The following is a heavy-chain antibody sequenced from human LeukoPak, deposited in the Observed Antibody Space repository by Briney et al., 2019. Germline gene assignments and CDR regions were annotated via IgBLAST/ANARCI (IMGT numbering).Heavy chain of an antibody. CDR2: VSGSGVST. Sequence: PGGSLRLSCAASGFTFSSYAMNWVRQAPGQGLEWVASVSGSGVSTYYADSVKGRFTISIDNSRNTLYLQMNSLRAEDTAVYYCAKAFGSGSLSRVMDVWGQGTTVTVSS. CDR3: AKAFGSGSLSRVMDV. D-gene: IGHD3-10*01. CDR1: GFTFSSYA. V-gene: IGHV3-23*01. J-gene: IGHJ6*02.